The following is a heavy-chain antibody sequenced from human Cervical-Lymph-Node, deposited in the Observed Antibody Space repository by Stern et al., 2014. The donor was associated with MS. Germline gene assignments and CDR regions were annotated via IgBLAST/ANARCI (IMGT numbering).Heavy chain of an antibody. CDR1: GYTFTSYA. V-gene: IGHV1-3*01. D-gene: IGHD3-3*01. Sequence: QVQLVQSGAEVKKPGASVKVSCKASGYTFTSYAMHWVRQAPGQRLEWMGWINAGNGNTKYSQKFQGRVTITRDTSASTAYMELSSLRSEDTAVYYCARESRWDFWSGPYYYYGMDVWGQGTTVTVSS. J-gene: IGHJ6*02. CDR3: ARESRWDFWSGPYYYYGMDV. CDR2: INAGNGNT.